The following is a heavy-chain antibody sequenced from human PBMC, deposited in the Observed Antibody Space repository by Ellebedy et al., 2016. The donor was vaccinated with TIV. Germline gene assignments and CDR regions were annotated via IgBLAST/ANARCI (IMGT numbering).Heavy chain of an antibody. J-gene: IGHJ4*02. CDR3: TTDVVVILDFDH. CDR2: IKNKRDGGTV. Sequence: GESLKISCAASGFTVSSNYMSWVRQAPGKGLEWVGRIKNKRDGGTVDYAAPVKGRFTISRDDSENMLFLQMNSLKTEDTAVYYCTTDVVVILDFDHWGQGTLVTVSS. CDR1: GFTVSSNY. V-gene: IGHV3-15*01. D-gene: IGHD2-2*01.